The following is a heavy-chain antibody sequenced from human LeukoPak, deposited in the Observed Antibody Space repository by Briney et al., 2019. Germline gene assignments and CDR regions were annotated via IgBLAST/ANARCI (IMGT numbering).Heavy chain of an antibody. V-gene: IGHV3-48*01. J-gene: IGHJ4*02. Sequence: GGSLRLSCAASGFTFSNYAMHWVRQAPGKGLEWVSYISSSSGAIYYADSVKGRFTISRDNAENSLYLQMNSLRAEDTAVYYCARVWGSYRYSDYWGQGTLVTVSS. CDR2: ISSSSGAI. CDR1: GFTFSNYA. CDR3: ARVWGSYRYSDY. D-gene: IGHD3-16*02.